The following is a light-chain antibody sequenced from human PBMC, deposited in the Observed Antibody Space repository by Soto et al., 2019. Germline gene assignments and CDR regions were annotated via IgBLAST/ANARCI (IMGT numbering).Light chain of an antibody. Sequence: DIQMTQSPSTLSASVGDRVTTTCRASQSISSWLAWYQQKPGKAPKLLIYDASSLESGVPSRFSDSGSGTEFTLTISSLQPDDFATYYCQQYNSFWTFGQGTKVEIK. V-gene: IGKV1-5*01. CDR2: DAS. CDR3: QQYNSFWT. J-gene: IGKJ1*01. CDR1: QSISSW.